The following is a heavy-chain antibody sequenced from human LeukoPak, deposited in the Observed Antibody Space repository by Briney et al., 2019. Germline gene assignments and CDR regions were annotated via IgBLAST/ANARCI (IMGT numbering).Heavy chain of an antibody. CDR2: ISAYNGNT. CDR3: VLCQQNYYNGMDV. J-gene: IGHJ6*04. CDR1: GYTFTSYG. D-gene: IGHD2-2*01. Sequence: AASVKVSCKASGYTFTSYGISWVRQAPGQGLEWMGWISAYNGNTNYAQKLQGRVTMTTDTSTSTAYMELRSLRSDDTAVYYCVLCQQNYYNGMDVWGKGTTVTVSS. V-gene: IGHV1-18*01.